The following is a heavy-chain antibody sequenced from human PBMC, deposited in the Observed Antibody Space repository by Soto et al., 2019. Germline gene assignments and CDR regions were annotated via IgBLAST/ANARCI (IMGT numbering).Heavy chain of an antibody. Sequence: PGGSLRLSCAASGFTFSSYSMNWVRQAPGKGLEWVSAISGSGGGTSTYYADSVKGRFTISRDNSKNTLYLQMNSLRAEDTAIYYCAKRPRIATTNTGDLFDPWGQGTLVTVSS. J-gene: IGHJ5*02. CDR3: AKRPRIATTNTGDLFDP. CDR2: ISGSGGGTST. D-gene: IGHD6-13*01. V-gene: IGHV3-23*01. CDR1: GFTFSSYS.